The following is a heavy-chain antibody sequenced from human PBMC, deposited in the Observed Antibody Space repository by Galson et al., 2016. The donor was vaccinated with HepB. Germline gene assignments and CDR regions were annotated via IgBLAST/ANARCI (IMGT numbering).Heavy chain of an antibody. V-gene: IGHV3-30-3*01. CDR3: ARGEGRPFWRANDVWSGYYTN. J-gene: IGHJ4*02. D-gene: IGHD3-3*01. Sequence: SLRLSCAASGFTFSNYAMHWVRQTPGKGLEWVAVFSYDGTNKYYADSVKGRFTVSRDNSKSTLSLQMNSLTPEDTAVYYCARGEGRPFWRANDVWSGYYTNWGQGTLVTVSS. CDR2: FSYDGTNK. CDR1: GFTFSNYA.